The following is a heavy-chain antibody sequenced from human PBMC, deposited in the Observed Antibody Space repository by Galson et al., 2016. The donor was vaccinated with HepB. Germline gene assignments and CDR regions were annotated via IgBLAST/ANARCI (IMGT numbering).Heavy chain of an antibody. Sequence: QSGAEVKTPGESLKISCKASVYSFTNYWIGWVRQMSGKGLEWVGIIYPDDSVTKYSPSFQGQVTISADTSITTAYLHWTSLKASDSSMYYCAAARDGNDWWFGPGGQGTLVTVSS. CDR3: AAARDGNDWWFGP. CDR2: IYPDDSVT. J-gene: IGHJ5*02. D-gene: IGHD6-6*01. V-gene: IGHV5-51*01. CDR1: VYSFTNYW.